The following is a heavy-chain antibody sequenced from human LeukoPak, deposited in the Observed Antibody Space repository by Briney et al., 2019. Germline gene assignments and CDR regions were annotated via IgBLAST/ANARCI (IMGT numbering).Heavy chain of an antibody. CDR1: GFTFSDYY. CDR2: ISSSGSTI. V-gene: IGHV3-11*01. J-gene: IGHJ4*02. D-gene: IGHD3-3*01. CDR3: AKGTGFWSGPFDY. Sequence: PGGSLRLSCAASGFTFSDYYMSWIRQAPGKGLEWVSYISSSGSTIYYADSVKGRFTISRDNAKNSLYLQMNSPRAEDTALYYCAKGTGFWSGPFDYWGQGTLVTVSS.